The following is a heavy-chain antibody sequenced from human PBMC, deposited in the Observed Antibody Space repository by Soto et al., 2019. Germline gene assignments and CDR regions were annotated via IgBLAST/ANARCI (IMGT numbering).Heavy chain of an antibody. V-gene: IGHV4-34*01. D-gene: IGHD6-19*01. CDR3: ARPTRQWLGLRYYYGMDV. CDR1: GGSFSGYY. Sequence: QVQLQQWGAGLLKPSETLSLTCAVYGGSFSGYYWSWIRQPPGKGLEWIGEINHSGSTNYNPSLTRRVTLPVXXSKNQFALKLSSVTAADTAVYYCARPTRQWLGLRYYYGMDVWGQGTTVSVSS. CDR2: INHSGST. J-gene: IGHJ6*02.